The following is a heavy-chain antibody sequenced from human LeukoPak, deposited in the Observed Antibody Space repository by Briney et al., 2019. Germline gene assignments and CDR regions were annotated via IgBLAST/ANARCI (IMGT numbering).Heavy chain of an antibody. J-gene: IGHJ4*02. CDR1: GFTFSSYW. V-gene: IGHV3-74*01. Sequence: GGSLRLSCAASGFTFSSYWMHWVRQVPGKGLVWVSRINSDVSSTSYADSVKGRFTISRDNAKNTLYLQMNSLRAEDTAVYYCARVVGDGATYGPFDYWGQGTLVTVSS. CDR3: ARVVGDGATYGPFDY. CDR2: INSDVSST. D-gene: IGHD5-12*01.